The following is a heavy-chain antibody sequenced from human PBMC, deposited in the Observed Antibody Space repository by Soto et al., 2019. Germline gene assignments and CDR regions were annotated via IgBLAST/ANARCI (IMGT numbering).Heavy chain of an antibody. J-gene: IGHJ4*02. CDR1: GFTFSSYA. Sequence: EVQLLESGGGLVQPGGSLRLSCAASGFTFSSYAMSWVRQAPGKGLEWVSVISGSGDSTYYADSVKGRLTISRDNSKNTLYLQMNRLRAEDTAVYNCAKRGAGHDFDYWGQGTLVTVSS. D-gene: IGHD6-19*01. V-gene: IGHV3-23*01. CDR3: AKRGAGHDFDY. CDR2: ISGSGDST.